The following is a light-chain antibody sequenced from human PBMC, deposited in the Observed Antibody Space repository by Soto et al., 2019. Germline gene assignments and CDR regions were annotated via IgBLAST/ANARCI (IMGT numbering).Light chain of an antibody. CDR1: QSISSY. V-gene: IGKV1-39*01. Sequence: DIQMTQSPSSLSASVGDRVTITCRASQSISSYLNWYQQKPGKAPKLLIYPASSLQSGVPSRFSGTGSWTGFTLTISSLQTEDFATYDCQHSYSTPFTFGPGTKVDIE. CDR2: PAS. J-gene: IGKJ3*01. CDR3: QHSYSTPFT.